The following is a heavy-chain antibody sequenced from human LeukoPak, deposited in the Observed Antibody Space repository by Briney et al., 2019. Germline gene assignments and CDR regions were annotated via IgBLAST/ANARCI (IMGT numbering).Heavy chain of an antibody. D-gene: IGHD5-24*01. CDR3: SGGDGYN. CDR1: GFTLSSYS. V-gene: IGHV3-48*04. CDR2: ISSSSSTI. J-gene: IGHJ4*02. Sequence: GGSLRLSCAASGFTLSSYSMNWVRQAPGKGLEWVSDISSSSSTIYYADSVKGRFTISRDNAKNSLYLQMNSLRAEDTAVYLFSGGDGYNWGQGNLVTVSS.